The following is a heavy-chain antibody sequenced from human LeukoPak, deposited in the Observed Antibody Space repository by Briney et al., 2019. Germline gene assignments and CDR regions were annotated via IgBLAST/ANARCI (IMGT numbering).Heavy chain of an antibody. J-gene: IGHJ4*02. CDR2: INPSGGST. CDR3: ARGPPLYYYDSSGYYKPSFDY. CDR1: GYTFTSYY. V-gene: IGHV1-46*01. Sequence: ASVKVSCKASGYTFTSYYMHWVRQAPGQGLEWMGIINPSGGSTSYAQKFQGRVTMTRDTSTSTVYMELSGLRSEDTAVYYCARGPPLYYYDSSGYYKPSFDYWGQGTLVTVSS. D-gene: IGHD3-22*01.